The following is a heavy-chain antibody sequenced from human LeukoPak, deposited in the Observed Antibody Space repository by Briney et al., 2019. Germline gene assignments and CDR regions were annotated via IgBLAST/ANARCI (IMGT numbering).Heavy chain of an antibody. Sequence: SETLSLTCAVSGGSISSGGYSWSWIRQPPGKGLEWIGYIYYSGSTYYNPSPKSRVTISVDTSKNQFSLKLSSVTAADTAVYYCARGNNSGSYPFDYWGQGTLVTVSS. CDR3: ARGNNSGSYPFDY. D-gene: IGHD1-26*01. J-gene: IGHJ4*02. V-gene: IGHV4-30-4*07. CDR2: IYYSGST. CDR1: GGSISSGGYS.